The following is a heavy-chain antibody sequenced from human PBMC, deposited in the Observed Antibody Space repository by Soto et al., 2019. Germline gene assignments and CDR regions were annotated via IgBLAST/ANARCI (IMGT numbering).Heavy chain of an antibody. V-gene: IGHV1-8*01. Sequence: QVQLVQSGAEVKKPGASVKVSCKASGYTLTSSDINWVRQAPGQGLEWMGWMNPNTADRGYEQKSRGRLTMTVNTSIRTAYLELRSLRSEDTAVYYCALGSWFGDLGSFEYALATWGHGTIVSFS. CDR2: MNPNTADR. CDR1: GYTLTSSD. D-gene: IGHD3-10*01. CDR3: ALGSWFGDLGSFEYALAT. J-gene: IGHJ1*01.